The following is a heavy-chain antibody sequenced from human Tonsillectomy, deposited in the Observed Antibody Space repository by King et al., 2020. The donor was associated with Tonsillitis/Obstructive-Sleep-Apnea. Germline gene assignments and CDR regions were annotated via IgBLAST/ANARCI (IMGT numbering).Heavy chain of an antibody. V-gene: IGHV3-9*01. Sequence: QLVQSGGGLVQPGRSLRLSCAASGFTFDDYGMHWVRQAPGKGLEWVSGISWNSGDIGYADSVKGRFTISRDNAKNSLYLQMNSLRAEDTALYYCAKAHGRSGYLSVDSWGQGTLVTVSS. CDR1: GFTFDDYG. D-gene: IGHD3-22*01. CDR2: ISWNSGDI. CDR3: AKAHGRSGYLSVDS. J-gene: IGHJ4*02.